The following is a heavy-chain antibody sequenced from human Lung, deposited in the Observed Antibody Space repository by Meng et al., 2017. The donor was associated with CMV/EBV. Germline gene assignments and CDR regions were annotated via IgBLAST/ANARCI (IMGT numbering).Heavy chain of an antibody. Sequence: VQLGEAGGGLVKPGGSLRLSCAASGITFNTYSMNWVRQPPGKGLEWVATISSRSTYIYYADLGKGRFTISRDNVQNFLYLQMNSLSAEDTAVYYCARGQWHSLDYWGQGTLVTVSS. V-gene: IGHV3-21*01. CDR2: ISSRSTYI. J-gene: IGHJ4*02. CDR1: GITFNTYS. D-gene: IGHD6-19*01. CDR3: ARGQWHSLDY.